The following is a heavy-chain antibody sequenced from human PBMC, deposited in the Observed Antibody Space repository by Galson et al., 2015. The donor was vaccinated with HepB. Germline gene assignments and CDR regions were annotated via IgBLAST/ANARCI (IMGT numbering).Heavy chain of an antibody. V-gene: IGHV1-18*01. D-gene: IGHD6-13*01. J-gene: IGHJ5*02. CDR1: GYTFTSYG. CDR2: ISAYNGNT. Sequence: SVKVSCKASGYTFTSYGISWVRQAPGQGLEWMGWISAYNGNTNYAQKLQGRVTMTTDTSTSTAYMELRSLRSDDTAVYYCARGPIPGIAAAGPLNWFDPWGQGTLVTVSS. CDR3: ARGPIPGIAAAGPLNWFDP.